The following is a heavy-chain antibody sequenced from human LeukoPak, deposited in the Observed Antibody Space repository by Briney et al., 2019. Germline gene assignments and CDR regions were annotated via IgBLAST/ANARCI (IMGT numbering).Heavy chain of an antibody. Sequence: SETLSLTCTGSGGSISSSSYYWGWIRQPPGKGLEWIGSIYYSGSTYYNPSLKSRVTISVDTSKNQFSLKLSSVTAADTAVYYCARLGYGSGSYYSVPDYWGQGTLVTVSS. D-gene: IGHD3-10*01. V-gene: IGHV4-39*01. CDR3: ARLGYGSGSYYSVPDY. CDR2: IYYSGST. CDR1: GGSISSSSYY. J-gene: IGHJ4*02.